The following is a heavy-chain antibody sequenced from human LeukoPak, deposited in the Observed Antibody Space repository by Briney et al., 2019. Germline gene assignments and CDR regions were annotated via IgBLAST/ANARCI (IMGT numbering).Heavy chain of an antibody. CDR1: GGSFSGYY. J-gene: IGHJ4*02. V-gene: IGHV4-34*01. CDR2: INHSGST. D-gene: IGHD5-18*01. Sequence: SETLSLTCAVYGGSFSGYYWSWIRQPPGKGLEWIGEINHSGSTNYNPSLKSRVTISVDTSKNQFSLKLSSVTAADTAVYYCARARVDTAMVTFDYWGQGTLVTVSS. CDR3: ARARVDTAMVTFDY.